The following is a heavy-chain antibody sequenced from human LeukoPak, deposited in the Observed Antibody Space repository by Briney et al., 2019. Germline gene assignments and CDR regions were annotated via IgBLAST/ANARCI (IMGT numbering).Heavy chain of an antibody. J-gene: IGHJ4*02. D-gene: IGHD6-13*01. CDR3: ARDRAAAGLDY. CDR1: GFTLSSNY. Sequence: GGSLRLSCAASGFTLSSNYMSWVRQAPGKGLEWVSVIYSGGSTYYADSVKGRFTISRDNSKNTLYLQMNSLRAEDTAVYYCARDRAAAGLDYWGQGTLVTVSS. CDR2: IYSGGST. V-gene: IGHV3-53*01.